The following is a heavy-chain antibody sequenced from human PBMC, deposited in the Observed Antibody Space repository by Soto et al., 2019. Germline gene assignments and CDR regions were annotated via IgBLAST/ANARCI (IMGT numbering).Heavy chain of an antibody. CDR1: GGTFSTYA. CDR3: ASGIQLWLRRIDTGSSG. Sequence: QVQLVQSGAEVKKPESSVKVSCKAPGGTFSTYAISWVRQAPGQGLEWMGGIIPMFGTANYARRFQDRVTITADESTNPAYLELSSLRSEDTAVYFCASGIQLWLRRIDTGSSGWGQGTLVTVSS. D-gene: IGHD5-18*01. CDR2: IIPMFGTA. V-gene: IGHV1-69*12. J-gene: IGHJ4*02.